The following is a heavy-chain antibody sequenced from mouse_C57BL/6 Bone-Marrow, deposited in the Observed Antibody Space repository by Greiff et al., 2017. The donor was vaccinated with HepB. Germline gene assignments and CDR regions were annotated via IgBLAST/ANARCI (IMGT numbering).Heavy chain of an antibody. CDR1: GFTFSDYY. J-gene: IGHJ2*01. D-gene: IGHD1-1*01. V-gene: IGHV5-16*01. CDR3: ARDPANDYGSSPGYFDY. CDR2: INYDGSST. Sequence: EVHLVESEGGLVQPGSSMKLSCTASGFTFSDYYMAWVRQVPEKGLEWVANINYDGSSTDYLDYLKSRFIISRDNAKNILYLQMSSLKSEDTATYYCARDPANDYGSSPGYFDYWGQGTTLTVSS.